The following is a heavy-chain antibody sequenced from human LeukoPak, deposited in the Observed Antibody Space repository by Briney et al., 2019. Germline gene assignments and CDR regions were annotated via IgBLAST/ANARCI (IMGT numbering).Heavy chain of an antibody. J-gene: IGHJ4*02. CDR3: ARGYSSGWYPGYYFDY. CDR1: GYTFTSYG. CDR2: ISAYNGNT. Sequence: ASVKVSCKASGYTFTSYGISWVRQAPGQGLEWMGWISAYNGNTNYAQKLQGRVTMTTDTSTSTAYMELRSLRSDDTAVYYCARGYSSGWYPGYYFDYWGQGTLVTVSS. D-gene: IGHD6-19*01. V-gene: IGHV1-18*01.